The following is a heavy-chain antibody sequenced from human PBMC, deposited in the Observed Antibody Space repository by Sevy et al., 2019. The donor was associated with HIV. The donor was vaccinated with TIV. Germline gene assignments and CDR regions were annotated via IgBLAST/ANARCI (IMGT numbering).Heavy chain of an antibody. V-gene: IGHV4-4*07. D-gene: IGHD1-7*01. J-gene: IGHJ5*02. Sequence: SETLSLTCTVSGGSISSYYWTWIRQPAGKGLEWIGRIYASGSTNYNPSLKSRVTMSVDTSKNRFSLKLSSVTAADTAVYYCAREGGVTGTTGGFDPWGQGTLVTVSS. CDR2: IYASGST. CDR1: GGSISSYY. CDR3: AREGGVTGTTGGFDP.